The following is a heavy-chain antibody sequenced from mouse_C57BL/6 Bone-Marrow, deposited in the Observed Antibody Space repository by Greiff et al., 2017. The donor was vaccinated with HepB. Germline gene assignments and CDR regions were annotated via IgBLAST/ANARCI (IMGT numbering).Heavy chain of an antibody. CDR2: INPGSGGT. J-gene: IGHJ4*01. D-gene: IGHD3-2*02. CDR1: GYAFTNYL. CDR3: ARGGAQATLYAMNY. V-gene: IGHV1-54*01. Sequence: VQLQQSGAELVRPGTSVKVSCKASGYAFTNYLIEWVKQRPGQGLEWIGVINPGSGGTNYNEKFKGKATLTADKSSSTAYMQLSSLTSEDSAVYFCARGGAQATLYAMNYWGRGTSVTVSS.